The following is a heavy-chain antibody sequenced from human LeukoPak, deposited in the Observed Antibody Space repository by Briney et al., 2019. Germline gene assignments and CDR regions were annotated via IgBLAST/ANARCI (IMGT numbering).Heavy chain of an antibody. V-gene: IGHV3-23*01. CDR3: AKGGQNFDFWRFDY. D-gene: IGHD3-3*01. CDR2: ISGSGGST. J-gene: IGHJ4*02. Sequence: PGGSLRLSCVDSGFTFGTYWMTWVRQTPEKGLVWVSSISGSGGSTYYAESVKGRFSISRDNSKKMMYLQMNSLRGDDTAVYYCAKGGQNFDFWRFDYWGQGIQVTVSS. CDR1: GFTFGTYW.